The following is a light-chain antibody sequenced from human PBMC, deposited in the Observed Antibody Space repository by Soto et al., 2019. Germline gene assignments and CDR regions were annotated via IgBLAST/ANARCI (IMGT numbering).Light chain of an antibody. CDR1: QSVSNFY. CDR3: QHYGSSRT. J-gene: IGKJ1*01. V-gene: IGKV3-20*01. Sequence: EIVLTQSPGTLSLSPGERATLSCRASQSVSNFYLAWYQQNPGQAPRLLIYDASTRATGIPDRFSGSGSGTDFTLTISRLEPEDFAVYYCQHYGSSRTFGQGTKVDIK. CDR2: DAS.